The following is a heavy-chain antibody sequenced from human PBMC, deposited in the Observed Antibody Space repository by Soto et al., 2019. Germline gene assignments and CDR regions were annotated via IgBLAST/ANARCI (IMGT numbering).Heavy chain of an antibody. CDR3: ARGLPAAMRWFDP. Sequence: ASVKVSCKASGYTFTSYAMHWVRQAPGQRLEWMGWINAGNGNTKYSQKFQGRVTITRDTSASTAYMELSSLRSEDTAVYYCARGLPAAMRWFDPWGQGTLVTVSS. CDR1: GYTFTSYA. D-gene: IGHD2-2*01. CDR2: INAGNGNT. V-gene: IGHV1-3*01. J-gene: IGHJ5*02.